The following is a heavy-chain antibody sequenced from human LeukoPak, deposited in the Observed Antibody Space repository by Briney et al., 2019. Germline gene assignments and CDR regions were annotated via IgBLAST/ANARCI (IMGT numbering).Heavy chain of an antibody. CDR3: AGSSLYFDY. CDR2: IYYSGST. V-gene: IGHV4-31*03. J-gene: IGHJ4*02. CDR1: GGSISSGGYY. Sequence: RASETLSLTCTVSGGSISSGGYYWSWIRQHPGKGLEWIGYIYYSGSTYYNPSLKSRVTISIDTSKNRFSLNLSSVTAADTAVYYCAGSSLYFDYWGQGTLVTVSS. D-gene: IGHD2-15*01.